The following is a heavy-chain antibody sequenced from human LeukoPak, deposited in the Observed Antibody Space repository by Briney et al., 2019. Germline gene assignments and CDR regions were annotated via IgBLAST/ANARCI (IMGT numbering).Heavy chain of an antibody. J-gene: IGHJ5*02. Sequence: TPSETLSLTCTVSSGSISSDNYYWSWIRQPPGKGLEWIGCIYHSGSAYYGPSLKSRVTISLDRSKNQFSLKLSSVTAADTAVYFCAREGDLITMKVGVPNWFDPWGQGTLVTVSS. V-gene: IGHV4-30-2*01. D-gene: IGHD3-22*01. CDR3: AREGDLITMKVGVPNWFDP. CDR1: SGSISSDNYY. CDR2: IYHSGSA.